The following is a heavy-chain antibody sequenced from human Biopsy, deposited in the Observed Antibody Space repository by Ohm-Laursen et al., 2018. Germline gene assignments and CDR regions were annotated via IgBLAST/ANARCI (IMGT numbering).Heavy chain of an antibody. J-gene: IGHJ4*02. Sequence: SDTLSLTCAVSGGSVNFYYWSWIRLPPGKGLEWIGYMYYSGSTKYSSIPKNRVTVSFDMSRNQFPLKLTSMTPADTAVYYCVWERSPATYWGRGALVIVSS. V-gene: IGHV4-59*02. CDR3: VWERSPATY. CDR1: GGSVNFYY. CDR2: MYYSGST. D-gene: IGHD1-26*01.